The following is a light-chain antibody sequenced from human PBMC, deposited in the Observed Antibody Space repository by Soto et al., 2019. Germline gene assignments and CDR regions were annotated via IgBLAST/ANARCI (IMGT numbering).Light chain of an antibody. V-gene: IGKV4-1*01. CDR2: WAS. Sequence: ILMTQSPGSLSVSLGERATLKCKSSHSVLDRSNSKTYLSWYQQKPGQPPKLLIYWASTRESGVPDRFSGSGSGTDFTLTISSLQAEDVAVYYCQQYYSTPLSFGGGTKVDIK. CDR1: HSVLDRSNSKTY. CDR3: QQYYSTPLS. J-gene: IGKJ4*01.